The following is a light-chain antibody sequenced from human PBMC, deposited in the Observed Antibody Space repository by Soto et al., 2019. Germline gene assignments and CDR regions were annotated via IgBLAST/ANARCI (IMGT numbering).Light chain of an antibody. CDR1: QSLGTW. Sequence: DIQMPQSPSTLSASVGDRVIITCRASQSLGTWLAWYQQKPGTAPVLLIYDVSSLESGVPSRFSGRGSGTEFTLTISSLQPDDFATYYCQQYFSYHLTFGGGTKVEIK. CDR3: QQYFSYHLT. V-gene: IGKV1-5*01. CDR2: DVS. J-gene: IGKJ4*01.